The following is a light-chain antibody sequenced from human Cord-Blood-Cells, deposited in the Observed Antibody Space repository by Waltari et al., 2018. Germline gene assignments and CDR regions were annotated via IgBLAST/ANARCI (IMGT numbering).Light chain of an antibody. V-gene: IGKV1-39*01. CDR1: QSISSY. Sequence: DIQMTQSPSSLSASVGDRVTITCRASQSISSYLNWYQQKPGKAPKLLIYAASSFQSGVPSRFSGSGSGTDFTRTISSLQPEDFATYYCQQSYSTPWTFGQGAKMEI. J-gene: IGKJ1*01. CDR2: AAS. CDR3: QQSYSTPWT.